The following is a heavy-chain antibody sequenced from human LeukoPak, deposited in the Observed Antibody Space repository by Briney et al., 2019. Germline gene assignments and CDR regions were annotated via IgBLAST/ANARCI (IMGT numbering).Heavy chain of an antibody. D-gene: IGHD2-2*01. CDR1: GFTFSTYS. Sequence: PGGSLRLSCAASGFTFSTYSMNWVRQAPGKGLEWVSSISGSSSYIYYADSVKGRFTISRDNAKNSLYLQMNSLRAEDTAVYYCARVVGYCSSTSCPNFDCWGQGTLVTVSS. CDR2: ISGSSSYI. CDR3: ARVVGYCSSTSCPNFDC. J-gene: IGHJ4*02. V-gene: IGHV3-21*01.